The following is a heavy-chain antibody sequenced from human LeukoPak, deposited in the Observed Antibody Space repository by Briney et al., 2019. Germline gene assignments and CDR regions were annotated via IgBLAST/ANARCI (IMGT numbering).Heavy chain of an antibody. Sequence: ASVKVSCKASGYTFTSYAMHWVRQAPGQRLEWMGWINAGNGNTKYSQKFQGRVTITRDTSASTAYMELSSLRSEDTAVYYCARGRVYYYDSSGPIDYWGQGTLVTVSS. J-gene: IGHJ4*02. CDR3: ARGRVYYYDSSGPIDY. CDR2: INAGNGNT. D-gene: IGHD3-22*01. V-gene: IGHV1-3*01. CDR1: GYTFTSYA.